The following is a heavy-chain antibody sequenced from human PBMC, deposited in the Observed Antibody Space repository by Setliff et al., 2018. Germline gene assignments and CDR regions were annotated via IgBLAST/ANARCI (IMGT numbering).Heavy chain of an antibody. V-gene: IGHV4-30-4*08. J-gene: IGHJ4*02. Sequence: SETLSLTCTVPGGSISSGDYYWSWIRQPPGKGLEWIGYIYSSGSTYYNPSLKSRVSISVDTSKNQFSLKLSSVTAADTAVYYCARESRYYYDNLGTLDYWGQGTLVTVLL. D-gene: IGHD3-22*01. CDR2: IYSSGST. CDR1: GGSISSGDYY. CDR3: ARESRYYYDNLGTLDY.